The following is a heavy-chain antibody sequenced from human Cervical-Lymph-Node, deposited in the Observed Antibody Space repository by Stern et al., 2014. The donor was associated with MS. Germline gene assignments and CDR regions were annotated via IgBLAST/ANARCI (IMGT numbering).Heavy chain of an antibody. CDR1: GFTFSDHY. V-gene: IGHV3-72*01. J-gene: IGHJ6*02. CDR3: AREGFRSPDYYSYYGMDL. CDR2: SKNKPNSYNT. D-gene: IGHD2-21*01. Sequence: EVQLVQSGGGLVQPGGSVRLSCAVSGFTFSDHYMDWVRQAPGKGLEWVGRSKNKPNSYNTEYAASVKGRFTISSDDSKNSLFLQMNSLKTEDPAVYYCAREGFRSPDYYSYYGMDLWGQGTPVTVSS.